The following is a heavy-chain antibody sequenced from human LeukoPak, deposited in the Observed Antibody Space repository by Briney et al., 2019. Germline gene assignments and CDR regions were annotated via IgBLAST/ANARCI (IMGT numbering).Heavy chain of an antibody. J-gene: IGHJ4*02. D-gene: IGHD3-3*01. CDR1: GFTFGPNA. Sequence: GGSLRLSCAASGFTFGPNAMSWVRQAPGKGLEWVSGIGGDGRSFYTGSVKGRFTISRGNSKNPLYLQMSRLAAEATAIYYWSKDPPYWSGIDYWGQGTLVTVSS. CDR3: SKDPPYWSGIDY. CDR2: IGGDGRS. V-gene: IGHV3-23*01.